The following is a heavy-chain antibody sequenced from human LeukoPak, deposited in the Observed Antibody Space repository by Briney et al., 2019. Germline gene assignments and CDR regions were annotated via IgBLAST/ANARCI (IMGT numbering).Heavy chain of an antibody. V-gene: IGHV4-34*01. Sequence: SETLSLTCAVYGGSFSGYYWSWIRQPPGKGLEWIGEINHSGSTNYNPSLKSRVTISVDTSKNQFSLTLSSVTAADTAVYYCARDHRGSYYFDYWGQGTLVTVSS. J-gene: IGHJ4*02. CDR3: ARDHRGSYYFDY. D-gene: IGHD3-16*01. CDR1: GGSFSGYY. CDR2: INHSGST.